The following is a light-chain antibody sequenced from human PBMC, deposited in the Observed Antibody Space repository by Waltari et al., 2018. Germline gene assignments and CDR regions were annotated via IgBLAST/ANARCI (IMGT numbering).Light chain of an antibody. Sequence: SYVLTQPPSVSVAPGQTASINCGGNNIESKSVHWYQQKPGQAPILVISYDSDRPSGIPERFSGSNSGNTATLTISRVEAGDEADYYCQVWDANTDPGVFGTGTEVTVL. V-gene: IGLV3-21*04. CDR1: NIESKS. J-gene: IGLJ1*01. CDR3: QVWDANTDPGV. CDR2: YDS.